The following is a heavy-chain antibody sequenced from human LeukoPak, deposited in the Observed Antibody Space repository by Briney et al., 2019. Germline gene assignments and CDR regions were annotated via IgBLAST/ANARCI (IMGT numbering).Heavy chain of an antibody. D-gene: IGHD3-22*01. J-gene: IGHJ6*02. CDR2: INPSGGST. CDR1: GYTFTSYY. CDR3: AREEGGVTYYYDSSGCRKPQYYYYGMDV. Sequence: ASVKVSCKASGYTFTSYYMHWVRQAPGQGLEWMGIINPSGGSTSYAQKFQGRVTMTRDTSTSTVYMELSSLRSEDTAVYYCAREEGGVTYYYDSSGCRKPQYYYYGMDVWGQGTTVTVSS. V-gene: IGHV1-46*01.